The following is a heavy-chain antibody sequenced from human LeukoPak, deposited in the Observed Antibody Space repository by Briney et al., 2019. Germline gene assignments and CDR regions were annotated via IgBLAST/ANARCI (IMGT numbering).Heavy chain of an antibody. CDR3: AKDQYSGSGWYPVGY. J-gene: IGHJ4*02. Sequence: PGASLRLSCAASGFTFSSYAMSWVRQAPGKGLEWVSAISGSGGSTYYADSVKGRFTISRDNSKNTLYLQMNSLRAEDTAVYYCAKDQYSGSGWYPVGYWGQGTLVTVSS. V-gene: IGHV3-23*01. D-gene: IGHD6-19*01. CDR1: GFTFSSYA. CDR2: ISGSGGST.